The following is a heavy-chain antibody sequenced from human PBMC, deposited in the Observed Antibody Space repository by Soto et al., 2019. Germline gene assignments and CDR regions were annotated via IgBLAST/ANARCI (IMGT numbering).Heavy chain of an antibody. CDR3: ARDRSGPDY. CDR1: GFTFSSYA. Sequence: GGSLRLSCAASGFTFSSYAMSWVRQATGKGLEWVSGISGSGDSTYYADSVKGRFTISRDNSKNTLYLQMNSLRAEDTAVYYCARDRSGPDYWGQGTLVTVSS. V-gene: IGHV3-23*01. J-gene: IGHJ4*02. CDR2: ISGSGDST. D-gene: IGHD2-15*01.